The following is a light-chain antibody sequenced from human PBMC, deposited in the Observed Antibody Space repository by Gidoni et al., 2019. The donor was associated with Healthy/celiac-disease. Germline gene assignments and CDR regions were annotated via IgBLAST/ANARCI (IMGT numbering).Light chain of an antibody. CDR1: ALPKQY. CDR3: QSADSSGTF. V-gene: IGLV3-25*03. J-gene: IGLJ2*01. CDR2: KDS. Sequence: SYELTQPPSLSVSPGQTARITCSGDALPKQYAYWYQQKPGQAPVLVISKDSERPSGIPGRFSGSSSGTTVTLTISGVQAEDEADYYCQSADSSGTFFGGGTKLTVL.